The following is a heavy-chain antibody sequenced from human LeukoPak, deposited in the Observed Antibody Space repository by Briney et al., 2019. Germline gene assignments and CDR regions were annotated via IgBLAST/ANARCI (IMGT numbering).Heavy chain of an antibody. J-gene: IGHJ4*02. V-gene: IGHV3-30*18. CDR2: ISYDGSNK. D-gene: IGHD1-7*01. Sequence: GGSLRLSCAASGFTFSSYGMHWVRQAPGKGLEWVAVISYDGSNKYYADSVKGRFTISRNNSKNTLYLQMNSLRAEDTAVYYCAKELAWNYKREQEPGFDYWGQGTLVTVSS. CDR3: AKELAWNYKREQEPGFDY. CDR1: GFTFSSYG.